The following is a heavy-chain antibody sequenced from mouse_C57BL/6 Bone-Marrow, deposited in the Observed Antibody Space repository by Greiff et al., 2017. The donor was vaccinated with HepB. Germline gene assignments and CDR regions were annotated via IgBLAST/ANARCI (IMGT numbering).Heavy chain of an antibody. Sequence: QVQLQQPGAELVKPGASVKLSCKASGYTFTSYWMHWVKQRPGCGLEWIGRIDPNSGGTKYNEKFKSKATLTVDKPSSTAYMQLSSLTSADSAVYYCARRVGSSPYWYFDVWGTGTTVTVSS. CDR1: GYTFTSYW. D-gene: IGHD1-1*01. CDR2: IDPNSGGT. V-gene: IGHV1-72*01. CDR3: ARRVGSSPYWYFDV. J-gene: IGHJ1*03.